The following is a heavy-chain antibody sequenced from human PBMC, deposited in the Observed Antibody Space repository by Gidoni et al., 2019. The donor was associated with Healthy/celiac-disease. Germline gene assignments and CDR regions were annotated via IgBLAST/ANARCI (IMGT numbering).Heavy chain of an antibody. CDR1: GFTFSSYS. D-gene: IGHD4-17*01. V-gene: IGHV3-48*04. CDR3: ASHPTVTTLSLDY. Sequence: EVQLVESGGGLVQPGGSLRLSCAASGFTFSSYSMNWVRQAPGKGLEWVSYISSSSSTIYYADSVKGRFTISRDNAKNSLYLQMNSLRAEDTAVYYCASHPTVTTLSLDYWGQGTLVTVSS. CDR2: ISSSSSTI. J-gene: IGHJ4*02.